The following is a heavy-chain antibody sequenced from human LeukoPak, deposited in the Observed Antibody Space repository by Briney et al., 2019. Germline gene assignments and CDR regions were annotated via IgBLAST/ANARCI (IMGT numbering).Heavy chain of an antibody. V-gene: IGHV4-59*02. J-gene: IGHJ4*02. Sequence: SETLSLTCTISGGSVSDYYWSWIRQSPGKGLEWIGYIYHTGSTSYSPSLKSRVTISADTSQNQFSLKLSSVTAADTAVYYCARARDSGSTYFDYWGRGTLVTVSS. D-gene: IGHD3-10*01. CDR1: GGSVSDYY. CDR2: IYHTGST. CDR3: ARARDSGSTYFDY.